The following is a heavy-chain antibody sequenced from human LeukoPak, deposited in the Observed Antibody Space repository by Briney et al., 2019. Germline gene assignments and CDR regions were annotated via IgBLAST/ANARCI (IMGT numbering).Heavy chain of an antibody. CDR2: IKQDGSEK. CDR3: AKDGGTHFDH. J-gene: IGHJ4*02. Sequence: GGSLRLSCAASVFTFSSYWMSCVRQAPGEGLEWVANIKQDGSEKYYVDSVKGRFTITRDNAQNSLTLHMNTLRADDTAVYYCAKDGGTHFDHWGQGTLVTVSS. D-gene: IGHD1-26*01. V-gene: IGHV3-7*01. CDR1: VFTFSSYW.